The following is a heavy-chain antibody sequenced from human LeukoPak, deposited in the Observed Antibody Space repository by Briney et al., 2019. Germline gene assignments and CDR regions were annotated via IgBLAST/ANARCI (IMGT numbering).Heavy chain of an antibody. CDR3: ARSPPPYCSSTSCYFGVYYYYGMDV. Sequence: GASVKVSCKASGYTFTGYYMHWVRQAPGQALDWMGWINPNSGGTNYAQKFQGRVTMTRDTSISTAYMELRRLRSDDTAVYYCARSPPPYCSSTSCYFGVYYYYGMDVWGQGTTVTVSS. J-gene: IGHJ6*02. D-gene: IGHD2-2*01. CDR2: INPNSGGT. CDR1: GYTFTGYY. V-gene: IGHV1-2*02.